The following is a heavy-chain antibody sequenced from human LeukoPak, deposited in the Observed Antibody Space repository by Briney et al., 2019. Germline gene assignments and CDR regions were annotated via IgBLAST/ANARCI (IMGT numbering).Heavy chain of an antibody. V-gene: IGHV3-23*01. J-gene: IGHJ3*02. CDR1: GFTFSSYA. Sequence: GGSLRLSCAASGFTFSSYAMSWVRQAPGKGLEWVSAISGSGGSTYYADSVKGRFTISRDNSKNTLYLQMNSLRAEDTAVYYCAKREGKMATIPDAFDIWGQGTMVTVSS. D-gene: IGHD5-24*01. CDR3: AKREGKMATIPDAFDI. CDR2: ISGSGGST.